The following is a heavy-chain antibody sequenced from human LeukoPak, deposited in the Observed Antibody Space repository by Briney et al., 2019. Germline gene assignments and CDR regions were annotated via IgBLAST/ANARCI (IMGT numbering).Heavy chain of an antibody. J-gene: IGHJ3*02. CDR1: GYTFTSYG. Sequence: ASVKVSCKASGYTFTSYGISWVRQAPGQGREWMGWISAYNGNTNYAQKLQGRVTMTTDTSTSTAYMELRSLRSDDTAVYYCARDRIDGGTPCAFDIWGQGTMVTVSS. V-gene: IGHV1-18*01. CDR2: ISAYNGNT. CDR3: ARDRIDGGTPCAFDI. D-gene: IGHD4-23*01.